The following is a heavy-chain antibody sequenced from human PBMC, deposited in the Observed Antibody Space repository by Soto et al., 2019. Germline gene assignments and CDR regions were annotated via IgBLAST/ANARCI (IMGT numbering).Heavy chain of an antibody. V-gene: IGHV4-59*08. J-gene: IGHJ4*02. CDR1: GDSIDTYY. CDR2: ISYSGST. Sequence: SETLSLTCTVSGDSIDTYYWSWIRQPPVKGLEWIGYISYSGSTNYNPSLKSRVTISVDMSKSQFSLKLSSVTAADTAVYYCARSVRGYSYGPFDYWGQGTLVTVSS. CDR3: ARSVRGYSYGPFDY. D-gene: IGHD5-18*01.